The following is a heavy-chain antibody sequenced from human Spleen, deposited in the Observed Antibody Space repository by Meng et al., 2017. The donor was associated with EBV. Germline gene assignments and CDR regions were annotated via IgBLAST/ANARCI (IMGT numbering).Heavy chain of an antibody. J-gene: IGHJ4*02. CDR3: ARVVGQWELGY. Sequence: EVQLLESGGGLVQLGGSLRLSCAASGFTFSSYAMSWVRQAPGKGLEWVSAISGSGGSTYYADSVKGRFTISRDNSKNTLYLQMNSLRAEDTAVYYCARVVGQWELGYWGQGTLVTVAS. V-gene: IGHV3-23*01. D-gene: IGHD1-26*01. CDR2: ISGSGGST. CDR1: GFTFSSYA.